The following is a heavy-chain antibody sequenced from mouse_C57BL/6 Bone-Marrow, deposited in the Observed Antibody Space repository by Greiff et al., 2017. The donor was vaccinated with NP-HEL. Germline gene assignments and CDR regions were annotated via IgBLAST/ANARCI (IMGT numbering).Heavy chain of an antibody. V-gene: IGHV5-6*01. CDR3: ARNYDYEAWFAY. CDR2: ISSGGSYT. Sequence: EVQGVESGGDLVKPGGSLKLSCAASGFTFSSYGMSWVRQTPDKRLEWVATISSGGSYTYYPDSVKGRFTFSRDNAKNTRYLQMSSLKYEDTAMYYCARNYDYEAWFAYWGQGTLVTVSA. J-gene: IGHJ3*01. CDR1: GFTFSSYG. D-gene: IGHD2-4*01.